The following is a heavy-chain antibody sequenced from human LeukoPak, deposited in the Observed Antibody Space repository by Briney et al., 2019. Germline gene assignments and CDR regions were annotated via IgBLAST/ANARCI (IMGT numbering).Heavy chain of an antibody. V-gene: IGHV4-34*01. CDR1: GVPFNGYY. J-gene: IGHJ5*02. CDR3: ARIRCGFGHNACYNH. CDR2: VSPGGYA. D-gene: IGHD2-21*01. Sequence: KPSETLSLTCVVSGVPFNGYYWSWIRQSPVKGLEWIGEVSPGGYARYNPSLQNRVSISVETSDNQMSLRLRSVTAADTAMYYCARIRCGFGHNACYNHWARGTPVTVSS.